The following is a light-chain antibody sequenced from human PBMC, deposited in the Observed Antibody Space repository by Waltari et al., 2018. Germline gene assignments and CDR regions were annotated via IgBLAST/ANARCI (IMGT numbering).Light chain of an antibody. J-gene: IGKJ4*01. V-gene: IGKV1-5*03. CDR1: QGIYSW. Sequence: DLQLTQSPSTLSASVGDRVTITCRASQGIYSWLAWYQQKPEKAPKLLIYRASSLESGVPSRFSGSGSGTEFTLTISSLQPDDLATYYCQQYNSYSPVTFGGGTKVEIK. CDR2: RAS. CDR3: QQYNSYSPVT.